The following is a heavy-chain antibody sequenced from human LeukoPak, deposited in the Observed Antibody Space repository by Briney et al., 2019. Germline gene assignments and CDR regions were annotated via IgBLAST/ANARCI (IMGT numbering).Heavy chain of an antibody. Sequence: GGSLRLTCAASGFTFSSYEMNWVRQAPGKGLEWLSYISSSGSTIYYADSVKGRFTISRDNAKNSLYLQMNSLRAEDTAVYYCASSFYYYGSGSYDYWGQGTLVTVSS. J-gene: IGHJ4*02. CDR3: ASSFYYYGSGSYDY. D-gene: IGHD3-10*01. CDR1: GFTFSSYE. CDR2: ISSSGSTI. V-gene: IGHV3-48*03.